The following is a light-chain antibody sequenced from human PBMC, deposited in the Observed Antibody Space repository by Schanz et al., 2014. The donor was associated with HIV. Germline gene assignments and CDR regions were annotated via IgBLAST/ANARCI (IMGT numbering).Light chain of an antibody. CDR1: SSNVGSYNL. CDR2: DVS. CDR3: CSYAGSYTFVL. V-gene: IGLV2-11*01. J-gene: IGLJ2*01. Sequence: QSVLTQPASVSGSLGQSITISCTGSSSNVGSYNLVSWYQQHPGKAPKLMIYDVSKRPSGVPDRFSGSKSGNTASLTISGLQTEDEADYYCCSYAGSYTFVLFGGGTKLTVL.